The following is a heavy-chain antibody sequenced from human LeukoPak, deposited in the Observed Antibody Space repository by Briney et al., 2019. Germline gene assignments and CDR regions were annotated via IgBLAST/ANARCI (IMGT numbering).Heavy chain of an antibody. V-gene: IGHV1-69*05. CDR3: ARGLRPGADHSPYFYYLDV. Sequence: SVKVSCKASGGTLRTYAINWVRQAPGQGLEWMGRIIPIFDSTIYAQKFQDRVTLSTDESTNTAYMELTSLISADTAVYYCARGLRPGADHSPYFYYLDVWGKGTTVTVSS. CDR2: IIPIFDST. D-gene: IGHD2-21*01. CDR1: GGTLRTYA. J-gene: IGHJ6*03.